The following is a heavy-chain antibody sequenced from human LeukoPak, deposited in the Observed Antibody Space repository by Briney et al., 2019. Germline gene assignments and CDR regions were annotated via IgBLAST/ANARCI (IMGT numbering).Heavy chain of an antibody. D-gene: IGHD5-24*01. CDR3: ARAVGWLQSLDY. J-gene: IGHJ4*02. V-gene: IGHV3-48*02. CDR2: ISSSSSTI. Sequence: GGSLRLSCAASGFTFSSYSMNWVHQAPGKGLEWASYISSSSSTIYYADSVKGRFTISRDNAKNSLYLQMNSLRDEDTAVYYCARAVGWLQSLDYWGQGTLVTVSS. CDR1: GFTFSSYS.